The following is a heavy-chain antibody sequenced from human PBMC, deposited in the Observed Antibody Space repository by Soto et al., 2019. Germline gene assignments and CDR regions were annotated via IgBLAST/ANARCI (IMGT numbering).Heavy chain of an antibody. CDR2: ISSSSSYI. Sequence: GGSLRLSCAASGFTFSSYSMNWVRQAPGKGLEWVSSISSSSSYIYYADSVKGRFTISRDNAKNSLYLQMNSLRAEDTAVYYCARDLTYYYDSSGPLFALDIWGQGTMVTVSS. V-gene: IGHV3-21*01. J-gene: IGHJ3*02. CDR1: GFTFSSYS. CDR3: ARDLTYYYDSSGPLFALDI. D-gene: IGHD3-22*01.